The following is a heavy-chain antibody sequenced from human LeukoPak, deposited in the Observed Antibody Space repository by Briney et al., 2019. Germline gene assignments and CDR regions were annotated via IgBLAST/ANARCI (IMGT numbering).Heavy chain of an antibody. CDR1: GFTFSSYW. CDR2: TNTEASST. J-gene: IGHJ6*03. D-gene: IGHD3-3*01. Sequence: GGSLRLSCAASGFTFSSYWMHWVRQAPGKGLVWVSRTNTEASSTSYADSVKGRFTISRDNAKNTLYLQMNSLRPEDTAVYYCARDYDRYYMDVWGKGTTVTVSS. CDR3: ARDYDRYYMDV. V-gene: IGHV3-74*01.